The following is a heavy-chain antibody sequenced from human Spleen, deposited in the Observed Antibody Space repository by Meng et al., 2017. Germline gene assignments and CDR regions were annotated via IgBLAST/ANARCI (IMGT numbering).Heavy chain of an antibody. CDR2: IYYSGST. J-gene: IGHJ4*02. CDR3: ARTLRRADYGDYYFDY. CDR1: GGSISSGGYY. V-gene: IGHV4-31*01. D-gene: IGHD4-17*01. Sequence: QGQLQESGPGLVKPSQTLSLTCTVSGGSISSGGYYWSWIRQHPGKGLEWIGYIYYSGSTYYNPSLKSLVTISVDTSKNQFSLKLSSVTAADTAVYYCARTLRRADYGDYYFDYWGQGTLVTVSS.